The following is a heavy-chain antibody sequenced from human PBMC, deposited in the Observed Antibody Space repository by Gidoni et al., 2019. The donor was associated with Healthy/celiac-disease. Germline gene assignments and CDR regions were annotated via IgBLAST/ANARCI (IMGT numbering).Heavy chain of an antibody. CDR2: INHSGST. J-gene: IGHJ4*02. V-gene: IGHV4-34*01. CDR1: GASFSGYY. Sequence: QVQLQQWGAGLLKPSETLSLTCAVYGASFSGYYWSWIRQPPGKGLEWIGEINHSGSTNYNPSLKSRVTISVDTSKNQFSLKLSSVTAADTAVYYCARPSRNYYDNWGQGTLVTVSS. CDR3: ARPSRNYYDN.